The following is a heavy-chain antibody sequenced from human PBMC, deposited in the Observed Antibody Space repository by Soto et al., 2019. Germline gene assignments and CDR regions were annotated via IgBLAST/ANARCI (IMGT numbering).Heavy chain of an antibody. D-gene: IGHD6-6*01. CDR3: ASLSN. J-gene: IGHJ4*02. CDR1: GFTVSSNY. V-gene: IGHV3-53*02. Sequence: EVQLAETGGGLIQPGGSLRLSCAASGFTVSSNYMNWVRQAPGKGLEWLSIIYSDGTTYYADSVKGRFTISRDNFKNTLYLQMNNLGAEDTAVYYCASLSNWGQGTLVTVSS. CDR2: IYSDGTT.